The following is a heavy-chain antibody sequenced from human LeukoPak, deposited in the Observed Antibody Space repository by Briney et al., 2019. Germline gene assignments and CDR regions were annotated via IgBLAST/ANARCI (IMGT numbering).Heavy chain of an antibody. CDR1: GFTFSTYS. D-gene: IGHD2-15*01. V-gene: IGHV3-21*01. Sequence: PGGSLRLSCAASGFTFSTYSMNWVRQAPGKGLEWVSFISSSSSHIYYAASVKGRFTISRDNAKNSLYLKMNSLRAEGTAVYYCARDQCIGGSCYMVYWGQGTLVTVSS. CDR3: ARDQCIGGSCYMVY. CDR2: ISSSSSHI. J-gene: IGHJ4*02.